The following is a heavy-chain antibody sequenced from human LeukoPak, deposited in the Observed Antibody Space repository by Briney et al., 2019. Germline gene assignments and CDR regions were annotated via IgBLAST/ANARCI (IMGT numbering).Heavy chain of an antibody. CDR1: GGTFSSYA. CDR2: IIPIFGTA. J-gene: IGHJ6*02. Sequence: SVTVSCKASGGTFSSYAISWVRQAPGQGLEWMGGIIPIFGTANYAQKFQGRVTITADESTSTAYMELSSLRSEDTAVYYCATLFGGTYYYDSSGPTLGVGMDVWGQGTTVTVSS. CDR3: ATLFGGTYYYDSSGPTLGVGMDV. D-gene: IGHD3-22*01. V-gene: IGHV1-69*13.